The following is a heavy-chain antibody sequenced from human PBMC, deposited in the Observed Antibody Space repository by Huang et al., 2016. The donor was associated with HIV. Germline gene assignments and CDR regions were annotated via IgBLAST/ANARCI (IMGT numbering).Heavy chain of an antibody. CDR2: SNPNSGGT. Sequence: QVQLVQSGAEVKKPGASVKVSCKASGYTFIVYYMHWVRQAPGQGLEWMGGSNPNSGGTNDAQKFQGRVTMTRDTSISTAYMELSRLRSDDTALYYCARVKTRYTYAKGPLDYWGQGTLVTVSS. CDR3: ARVKTRYTYAKGPLDY. CDR1: GYTFIVYY. D-gene: IGHD5-18*01. J-gene: IGHJ4*02. V-gene: IGHV1-2*02.